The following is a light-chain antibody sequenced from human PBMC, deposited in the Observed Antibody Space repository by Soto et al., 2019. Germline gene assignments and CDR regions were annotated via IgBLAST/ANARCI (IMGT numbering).Light chain of an antibody. CDR2: DAS. Sequence: DIKMTQNASTLSASVGNRVTISCLASQSISRWLAWYQQKPGKAPNLLVYDASSLQSGVPSRFSVSGSGTDFTLTISSLQPEDFATYYCQQSHSTPVTFGQGTKVDI. CDR3: QQSHSTPVT. V-gene: IGKV1-39*01. J-gene: IGKJ1*01. CDR1: QSISRW.